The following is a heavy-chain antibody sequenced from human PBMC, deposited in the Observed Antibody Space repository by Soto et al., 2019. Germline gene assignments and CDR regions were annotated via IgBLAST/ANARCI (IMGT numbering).Heavy chain of an antibody. CDR3: AWTTVSTGRYLDY. Sequence: PSETLSLTCTVSGGSISSSSYYWGWIRQPPGKGLEWIGSIYYSGSTYYNPSLKSRVTISVYTSKNQFSLKLSSVTAADTAVYYCAWTTVSTGRYLDYWGQGTLVTVSS. D-gene: IGHD4-17*01. CDR2: IYYSGST. V-gene: IGHV4-39*01. CDR1: GGSISSSSYY. J-gene: IGHJ4*02.